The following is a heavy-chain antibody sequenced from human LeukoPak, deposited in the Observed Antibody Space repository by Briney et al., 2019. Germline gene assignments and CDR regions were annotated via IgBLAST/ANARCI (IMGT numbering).Heavy chain of an antibody. CDR1: GFTFSSYS. D-gene: IGHD3-9*01. J-gene: IGHJ4*02. V-gene: IGHV3-64*01. CDR3: ARLRYDSLTGFLLDY. Sequence: PAESLRLSCAASGFTFSSYSMHWVRQAAGKGLEYVSAISSNGGSTYYANSVKGRFTISRDNSKNTLYLKMGSLRVKDMAVYYCARLRYDSLTGFLLDYWGQGTLVTVSS. CDR2: ISSNGGST.